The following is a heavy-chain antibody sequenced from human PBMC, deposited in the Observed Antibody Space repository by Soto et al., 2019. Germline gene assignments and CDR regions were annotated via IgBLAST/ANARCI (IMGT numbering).Heavy chain of an antibody. D-gene: IGHD6-13*01. J-gene: IGHJ4*02. V-gene: IGHV1-8*01. Sequence: QVQLVQSGAEVKRPGASVKVSCRAYGYTFIDFYINWVRQAPGQGLEWMGWMNPNTGNTAYAQKFQGRLTLTRDTSTSAAYMDLSSLTSDDTAVYYCARGFSSYSDFWAQGTLVTVSS. CDR1: GYTFIDFY. CDR3: ARGFSSYSDF. CDR2: MNPNTGNT.